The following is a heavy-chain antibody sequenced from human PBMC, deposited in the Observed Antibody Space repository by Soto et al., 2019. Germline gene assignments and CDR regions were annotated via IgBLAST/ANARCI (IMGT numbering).Heavy chain of an antibody. CDR2: IYYCGRT. V-gene: IGHV4-39*01. CDR1: GGSISSSSYD. Sequence: QLQLQESGPGLVKPSETLSLTCTVSGGSISSSSYDWGWIRQPPGKGLEWIGSIYYCGRTYYNPSLKSRVTISVVTSKNPFTLKLSAVTAADTAVYYCARHRGYSYGTYYYYYYMDVWGKGTTVTVSS. J-gene: IGHJ6*03. CDR3: ARHRGYSYGTYYYYYYMDV. D-gene: IGHD5-18*01.